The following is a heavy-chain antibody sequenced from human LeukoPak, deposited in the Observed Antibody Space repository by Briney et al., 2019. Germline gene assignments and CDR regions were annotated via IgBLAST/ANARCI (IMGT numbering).Heavy chain of an antibody. V-gene: IGHV3-33*08. D-gene: IGHD3-22*01. CDR1: GFTFSDHY. CDR2: IWYDGSNE. CDR3: ARGSNSGYSIDY. J-gene: IGHJ4*02. Sequence: GSLRPSCAASGFTFSDHYMDWVRQAPGKGLEWVAVIWYDGSNENYADSVKGRFTISRDNSKNTLYLQMNSLRAEDTAVYFCARGSNSGYSIDYWGQGTLVTVSS.